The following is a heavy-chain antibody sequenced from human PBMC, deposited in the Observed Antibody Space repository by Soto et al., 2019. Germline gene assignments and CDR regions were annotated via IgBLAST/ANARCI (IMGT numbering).Heavy chain of an antibody. V-gene: IGHV4-31*03. J-gene: IGHJ4*02. CDR3: ARMNYYGSGSIRWIFDY. D-gene: IGHD3-10*01. Sequence: QVQLQESGPGLVKPSQTLSLTCTVSGGSISSGGYYWSWIRQHPGKGLEWIGYIYYSGSTYYNPSLKSRVTISVDTSKNQFYLKLSSVTAADTAVYYCARMNYYGSGSIRWIFDYWGQGTLVTVSS. CDR2: IYYSGST. CDR1: GGSISSGGYY.